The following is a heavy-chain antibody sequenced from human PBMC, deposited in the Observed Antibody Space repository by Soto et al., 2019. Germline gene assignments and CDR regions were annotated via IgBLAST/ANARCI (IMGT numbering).Heavy chain of an antibody. V-gene: IGHV3-7*03. CDR3: ARDITAYCGGDCYIDY. CDR2: IKQDGSEK. D-gene: IGHD2-21*02. J-gene: IGHJ4*02. CDR1: GFAFSSYW. Sequence: PXVSMRLSCAASGFAFSSYWMSWVRQAPGKGLEWVANIKQDGSEKYYVDSVKGRFTISRDNAKNSLYLQMNSLRAEDTAVYYCARDITAYCGGDCYIDYWGQGSLVTVSS.